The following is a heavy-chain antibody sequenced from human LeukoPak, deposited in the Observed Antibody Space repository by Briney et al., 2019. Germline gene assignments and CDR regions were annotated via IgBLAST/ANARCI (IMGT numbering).Heavy chain of an antibody. CDR3: AREPSSWEDDAFDI. CDR2: IKQDGSEK. V-gene: IGHV3-7*01. Sequence: GGSLGLSCVASGFSFSSYWMSWVRQAPGKGPEWVANIKQDGSEKYYVDSVRGRFTISRDNAKNTLYLQMSSLTAEDTAVYYCAREPSSWEDDAFDIWGQGAMVTVSS. CDR1: GFSFSSYW. D-gene: IGHD2-2*01. J-gene: IGHJ3*02.